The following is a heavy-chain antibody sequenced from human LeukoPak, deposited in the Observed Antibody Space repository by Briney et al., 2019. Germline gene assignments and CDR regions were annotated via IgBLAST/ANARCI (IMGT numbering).Heavy chain of an antibody. CDR3: ARDRSVGVLPAPPFDF. CDR2: IYYSGST. Sequence: SETLSLTCTVSGGSISSSSYYWGWIRQPPGEGLEWIGSIYYSGSTYYNPSLKSRVTISVDTSKNQFSLTLTSVTAADTAVYYCARDRSVGVLPAPPFDFWGQGTLVTVSS. CDR1: GGSISSSSYY. D-gene: IGHD6-6*01. V-gene: IGHV4-39*07. J-gene: IGHJ4*02.